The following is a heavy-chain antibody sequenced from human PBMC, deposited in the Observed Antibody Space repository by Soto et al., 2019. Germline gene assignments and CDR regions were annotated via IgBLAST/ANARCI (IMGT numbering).Heavy chain of an antibody. Sequence: GGSLRLSCAASGFTFTTYAMIWVRQAPGKGLEWVSLITGSGSTTYYADSVKGRFTISRDNSKNTLYLQMNSLRAEDTAVYYCASRYCSSTSCGPGLFDSWGQGTLVTVSS. D-gene: IGHD2-2*01. J-gene: IGHJ4*02. CDR1: GFTFTTYA. V-gene: IGHV3-23*01. CDR2: ITGSGSTT. CDR3: ASRYCSSTSCGPGLFDS.